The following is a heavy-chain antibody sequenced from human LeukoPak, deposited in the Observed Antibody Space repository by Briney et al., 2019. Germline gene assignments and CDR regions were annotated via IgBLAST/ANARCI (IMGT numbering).Heavy chain of an antibody. CDR3: ARGGDCSGGSCYFFDY. V-gene: IGHV4-59*01. Sequence: LETLSLTYTVSGGSISSYYWSWIRQPPGKGLEWIGYIYYSGSTNYNPSLKSRVTISVDTSKNQFSLKLSSVTAADTAVYYCARGGDCSGGSCYFFDYWGQGTLVTVSS. D-gene: IGHD2-15*01. J-gene: IGHJ4*02. CDR2: IYYSGST. CDR1: GGSISSYY.